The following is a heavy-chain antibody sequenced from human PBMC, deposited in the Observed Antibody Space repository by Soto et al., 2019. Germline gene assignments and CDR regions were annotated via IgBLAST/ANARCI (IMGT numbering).Heavy chain of an antibody. J-gene: IGHJ6*03. CDR1: GDSVSSNSAA. D-gene: IGHD1-7*01. Sequence: PSQTLSLTCVISGDSVSSNSAAWNWIRQPPSRGLEWLGRTYYRTRWYYDYAVSVRSRITVNPDTSKNQFSLQLTSVTPEDTAVYYCAGTTSHYWYYMDVWGKAPPVTVS. CDR2: TYYRTRWYY. V-gene: IGHV6-1*01. CDR3: AGTTSHYWYYMDV.